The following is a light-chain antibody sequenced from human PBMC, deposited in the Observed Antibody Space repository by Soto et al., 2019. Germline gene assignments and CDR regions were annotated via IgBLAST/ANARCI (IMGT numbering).Light chain of an antibody. CDR2: AAS. CDR3: QKYNSAPRT. Sequence: DLQMTQSPSSLSASVGDRVTITCRASQGIGNYLAWYQQKPGRVPTLLIYAASTLQSGVPSRFSGSGSGTDFTLTISSLQPEDVATYYCQKYNSAPRTFGQGTKVEIK. J-gene: IGKJ1*01. V-gene: IGKV1-27*01. CDR1: QGIGNY.